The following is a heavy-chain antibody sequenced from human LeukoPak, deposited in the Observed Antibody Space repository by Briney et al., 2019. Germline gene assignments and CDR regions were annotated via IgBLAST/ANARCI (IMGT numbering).Heavy chain of an antibody. V-gene: IGHV1-69*06. Sequence: SVKVSCKASGGTFSSYAISWVRQAPGQGLEWMGGIIPIFGTANYAQKFQGRVTITADKSKSTAYMELSSLRSEDTAVYYCASARGAYGEFDYWGQGTLVTVSS. CDR1: GGTFSSYA. CDR3: ASARGAYGEFDY. J-gene: IGHJ4*02. D-gene: IGHD4-17*01. CDR2: IIPIFGTA.